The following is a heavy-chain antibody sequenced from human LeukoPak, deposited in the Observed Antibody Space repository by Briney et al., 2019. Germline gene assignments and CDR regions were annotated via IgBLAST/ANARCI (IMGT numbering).Heavy chain of an antibody. J-gene: IGHJ4*02. CDR3: AKDPMVRGATYDY. CDR1: GFTFSSYA. V-gene: IGHV3-23*01. D-gene: IGHD3-10*01. Sequence: GGSLRLSCAASGFTFSSYAMTWVRQAPGKGLEWVSAIGDSGRNTYYADSMRGRFTISRDNSKNTLYLQMNSLRAEDTAIYYCAKDPMVRGATYDYWGQGTLVTVSS. CDR2: IGDSGRNT.